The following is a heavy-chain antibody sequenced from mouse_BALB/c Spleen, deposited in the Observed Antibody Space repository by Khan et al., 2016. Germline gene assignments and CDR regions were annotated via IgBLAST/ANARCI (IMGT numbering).Heavy chain of an antibody. Sequence: QVQLQQSGAELVRPGVSVKISCKGSGYTFTDYAIHWVKQSHAKSLEWIRIINTYYGDASYNQKFKDKATVTVDKSSSTAYMELARLTSEDSAIYYCARGRYHGEGYYFDYWGQGTTLTVSS. CDR2: INTYYGDA. CDR3: ARGRYHGEGYYFDY. CDR1: GYTFTDYA. J-gene: IGHJ2*01. V-gene: IGHV1S137*01. D-gene: IGHD2-13*01.